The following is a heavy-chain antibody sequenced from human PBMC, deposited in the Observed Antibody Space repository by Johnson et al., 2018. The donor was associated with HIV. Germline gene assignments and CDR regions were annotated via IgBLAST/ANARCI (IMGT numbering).Heavy chain of an antibody. CDR1: GFNFNTCG. D-gene: IGHD6-6*01. J-gene: IGHJ3*02. Sequence: QVQLVESGGGVVQPGGSLRLSCAASGFNFNTCGMHWVRQAPGKGLEWVAFERYNEVKKYYADSVKGRFTISRDNSKNTLYLQMNSLRAEDTAVYYCAKGPNGQLDDAFHIWGQGTMVTVSS. V-gene: IGHV3-30*02. CDR2: ERYNEVKK. CDR3: AKGPNGQLDDAFHI.